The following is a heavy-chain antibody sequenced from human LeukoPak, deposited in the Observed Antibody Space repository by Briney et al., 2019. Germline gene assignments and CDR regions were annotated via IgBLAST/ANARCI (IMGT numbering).Heavy chain of an antibody. CDR2: INPNSGGT. V-gene: IGHV1-2*06. CDR1: GYTFTGYY. D-gene: IGHD6-19*01. CDR3: ARGFGDSSGWYRWFDP. J-gene: IGHJ5*02. Sequence: ASVKVSCKASGYTFTGYYMHWVRQAPGQGLEWMGRINPNSGGTNYAQKFQGRVTMTRDTSISTAYMELSRLRSDDTAVYYCARGFGDSSGWYRWFDPWGQGTLVTVPS.